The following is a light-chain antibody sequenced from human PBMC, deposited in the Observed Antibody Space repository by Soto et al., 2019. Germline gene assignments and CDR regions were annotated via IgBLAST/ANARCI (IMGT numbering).Light chain of an antibody. Sequence: DIQMTQSPSSLSASVGDRVTITCRASQDIGSHLAWYQQKPEKAPKSLIYFASTLQSGVPSRFRASGSGTNFTLPISSLQPEDFATYFCQQFRSFPVTFGQGTRLEIK. CDR3: QQFRSFPVT. CDR2: FAS. J-gene: IGKJ5*01. V-gene: IGKV1D-16*01. CDR1: QDIGSH.